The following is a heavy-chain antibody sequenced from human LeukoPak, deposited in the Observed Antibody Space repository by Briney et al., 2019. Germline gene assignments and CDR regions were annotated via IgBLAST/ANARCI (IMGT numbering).Heavy chain of an antibody. J-gene: IGHJ4*02. Sequence: ASVTLSCKSSGYTFTGYYMHWLRQAPGPGLERMERISPNSGGTNYTKKLQGRVTMTRDTSINTAYMELSRLRSDDTAVYYSARVDHSGYSYGLARNFDYWGQGSLVTVSS. CDR3: ARVDHSGYSYGLARNFDY. V-gene: IGHV1-2*06. D-gene: IGHD5-18*01. CDR1: GYTFTGYY. CDR2: ISPNSGGT.